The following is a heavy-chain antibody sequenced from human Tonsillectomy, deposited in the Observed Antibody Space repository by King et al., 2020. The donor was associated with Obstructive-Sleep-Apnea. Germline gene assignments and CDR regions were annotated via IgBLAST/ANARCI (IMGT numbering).Heavy chain of an antibody. D-gene: IGHD4-17*01. CDR2: ISYDGSDK. Sequence: VQLVESGGGVVQPGRSLRLSCAASGFTFSTYEMHWVRQAPGKGLEWVAVISYDGSDKSYADSVKGRLTISRDNSKNTLSLQMNSLTTEDTAVFYCATYGDYPGSSFDYWGQGTLVTVSS. CDR1: GFTFSTYE. CDR3: ATYGDYPGSSFDY. J-gene: IGHJ4*02. V-gene: IGHV3-30*04.